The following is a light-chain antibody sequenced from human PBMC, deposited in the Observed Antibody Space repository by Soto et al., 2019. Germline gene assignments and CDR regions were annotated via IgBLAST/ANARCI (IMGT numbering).Light chain of an antibody. J-gene: IGKJ1*01. CDR3: QQYNSYPVT. Sequence: DIQMTQSPSSLSASVGDRVTITCRASHGISTFLAWLQQKPGAAPKSLIYGASNLQRGVPSRFSGRGSGSAFTLTISSLQPEDAATYYCQQYNSYPVTFGQGTKVDIK. CDR2: GAS. V-gene: IGKV1-16*01. CDR1: HGISTF.